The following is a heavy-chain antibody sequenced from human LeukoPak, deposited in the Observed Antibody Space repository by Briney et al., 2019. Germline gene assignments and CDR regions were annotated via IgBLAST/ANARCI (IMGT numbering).Heavy chain of an antibody. V-gene: IGHV1-69*13. J-gene: IGHJ4*02. CDR3: ASAVVGATVGGYFDY. Sequence: SVKVSCKASGYTFTSYGISWVRQAPGQGLEWMGGIIPIFGTANYAQKFQGRVTITADESTSTAYMELSSLRSEDTAVYYCASAVVGATVGGYFDYWGQGTLVTVSS. D-gene: IGHD1-26*01. CDR1: GYTFTSYG. CDR2: IIPIFGTA.